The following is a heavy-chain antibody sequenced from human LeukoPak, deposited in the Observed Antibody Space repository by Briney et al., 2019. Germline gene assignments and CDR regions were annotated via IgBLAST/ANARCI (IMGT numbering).Heavy chain of an antibody. CDR3: AREPRDGYNLFDY. CDR2: IYYSGST. V-gene: IGHV4-59*01. J-gene: IGHJ4*02. D-gene: IGHD5-24*01. CDR1: GGPISSYY. Sequence: SETLSLTCTVSGGPISSYYWSWIRQPPGKGLEWIGYIYYSGSTNYNPSLKSRATISVDTSKNQFSLKLSSVTAADTAVYYCAREPRDGYNLFDYWGQGTLVTVSS.